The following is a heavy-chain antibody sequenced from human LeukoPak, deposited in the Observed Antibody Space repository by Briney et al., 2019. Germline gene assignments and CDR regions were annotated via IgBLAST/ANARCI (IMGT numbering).Heavy chain of an antibody. CDR2: IYGGGST. Sequence: GGSLRLSCAVSAFTVSSNYVSWVRQAPGKGLEWVSVIYGGGSTNYADSVKGRFTISRDNSKNTLYLQMNSLRAEDTAVYYCARDHSGSYQRAFDIWGQGKMVTVSS. CDR3: ARDHSGSYQRAFDI. J-gene: IGHJ3*02. V-gene: IGHV3-66*02. CDR1: AFTVSSNY. D-gene: IGHD1-26*01.